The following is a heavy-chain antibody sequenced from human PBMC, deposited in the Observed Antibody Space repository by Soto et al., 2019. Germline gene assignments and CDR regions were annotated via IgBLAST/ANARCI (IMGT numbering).Heavy chain of an antibody. Sequence: QVQLMQSGAEVKKPGASVKVSCKASGYTFTSYAMHWVRQAPGQRLEWMGWINAGNGNTKQSQKFQGRVTITRDTSASTAYMELSSLRSEDTAVYYCARSAPPIDYWGQGTLVTVSS. CDR3: ARSAPPIDY. V-gene: IGHV1-3*01. CDR2: INAGNGNT. CDR1: GYTFTSYA. J-gene: IGHJ4*02.